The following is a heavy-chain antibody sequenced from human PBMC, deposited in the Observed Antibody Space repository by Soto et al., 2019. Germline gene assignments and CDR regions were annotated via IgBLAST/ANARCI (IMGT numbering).Heavy chain of an antibody. D-gene: IGHD6-13*01. CDR2: MSYDGRNK. V-gene: IGHV3-30*04. Sequence: QEQLVESGGGVVQPGRSLRLSCVASGFTFSSFAMHWDRQAPGKGLEWVAVMSYDGRNKNYADSVKGRVTISRDNSKNTLYLQMNCLRAEDAAVYYCAKAKGIAAGCGMDVWGQGTAVTVSS. J-gene: IGHJ6*02. CDR3: AKAKGIAAGCGMDV. CDR1: GFTFSSFA.